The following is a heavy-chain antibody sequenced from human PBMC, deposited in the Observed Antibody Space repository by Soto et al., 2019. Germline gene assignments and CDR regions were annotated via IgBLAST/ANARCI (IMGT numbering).Heavy chain of an antibody. CDR2: IYYSGST. J-gene: IGHJ6*02. Sequence: PSETLSLTCTVSGGSISSGDYYWSWIRQPPGKGLEWIGYIYYSGSTYYNPSLKSRVTISVDTSKNQFSLKLSSVTAADTAVYYCARDSRVLLWFGDPKGFYYYGMDVWGQGTTVTVSS. V-gene: IGHV4-30-4*01. CDR1: GGSISSGDYY. D-gene: IGHD3-10*01. CDR3: ARDSRVLLWFGDPKGFYYYGMDV.